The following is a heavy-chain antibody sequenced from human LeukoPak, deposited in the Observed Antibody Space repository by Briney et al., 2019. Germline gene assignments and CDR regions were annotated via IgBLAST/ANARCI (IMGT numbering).Heavy chain of an antibody. CDR2: IYYSGST. J-gene: IGHJ4*02. Sequence: SETLSLTCTVSGGSISSYYWSWIRQPPGKGLEWIGYIYYSGSTNYNPSLKSRVTISVDTSKNQFSLKLSSVTAADTAVYYCARQGYCSGGSCYSEVTAPIDYWGQGTLVTVSS. CDR3: ARQGYCSGGSCYSEVTAPIDY. CDR1: GGSISSYY. V-gene: IGHV4-59*08. D-gene: IGHD2-15*01.